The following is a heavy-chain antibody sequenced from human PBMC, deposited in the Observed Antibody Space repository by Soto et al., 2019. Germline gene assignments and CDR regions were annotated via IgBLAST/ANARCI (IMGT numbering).Heavy chain of an antibody. CDR1: GFTFASYH. J-gene: IGHJ3*01. V-gene: IGHV3-21*01. D-gene: IGHD2-15*01. CDR3: VRGYCGGGGCYLRRDAFDG. Sequence: GGSLRLSCAASGFTFASYHMSWVRQAPGKGLDWVSSINPSSSHIYYSDSVRGRFTISRDDSKNSLHLDMNSLRTEDVAIYYCVRGYCGGGGCYLRRDAFDGWGQGTVVTVAS. CDR2: INPSSSHI.